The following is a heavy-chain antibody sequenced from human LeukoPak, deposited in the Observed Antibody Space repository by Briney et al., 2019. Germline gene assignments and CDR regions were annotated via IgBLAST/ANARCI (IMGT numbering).Heavy chain of an antibody. Sequence: GASVKVSCKASGYTFTSNYMHWARQAPGPGPEWMGVISPSGGSTTYAQKFQGRVTLTRDTSISTAYIELGRLRSDDSAVYYCARDFRIGHIAVAGTGDYWGQGTLVTVSS. CDR2: ISPSGGST. J-gene: IGHJ4*02. CDR1: GYTFTSNY. CDR3: ARDFRIGHIAVAGTGDY. V-gene: IGHV1-46*01. D-gene: IGHD6-19*01.